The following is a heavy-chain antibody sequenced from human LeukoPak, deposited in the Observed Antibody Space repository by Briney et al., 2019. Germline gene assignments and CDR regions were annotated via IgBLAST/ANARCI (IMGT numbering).Heavy chain of an antibody. CDR3: ATGPRWDGRDY. CDR2: FDPEDGET. D-gene: IGHD1-26*01. V-gene: IGHV1-24*01. Sequence: SVKASCKVSAYTLTELSMHWVRHAPGNVLEWMGAFDPEDGETIYAQKFQGRVTMTEHPSTDTAYMELSSLRSEDTAVYYCATGPRWDGRDYWGQGTLVTVSS. J-gene: IGHJ4*02. CDR1: AYTLTELS.